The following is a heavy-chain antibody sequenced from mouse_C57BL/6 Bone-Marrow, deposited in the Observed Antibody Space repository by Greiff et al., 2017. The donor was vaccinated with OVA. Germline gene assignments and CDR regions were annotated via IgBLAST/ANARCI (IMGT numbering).Heavy chain of an antibody. V-gene: IGHV1-50*01. CDR1: GYTFTSYW. CDR2: IDPSDSYT. CDR3: ARPPYYYGRDY. D-gene: IGHD1-1*01. J-gene: IGHJ2*01. Sequence: VQLQQPGAELVKPGASVKLSCKASGYTFTSYWMQWVKQRPGQGLEWIGEIDPSDSYTNYNQKFKGKATLTVDKSSSTAYMQLSSLTSEDSAVYYCARPPYYYGRDYWGQGTTRTVSS.